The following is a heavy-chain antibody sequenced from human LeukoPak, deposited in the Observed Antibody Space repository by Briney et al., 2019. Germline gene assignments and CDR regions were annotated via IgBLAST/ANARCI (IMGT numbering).Heavy chain of an antibody. D-gene: IGHD3-3*01. Sequence: GGSLRLSCVASGFTFSSCAMSWVRQAPGKGLEWVSAISGSGAYTYHEDSVKGRFTISRDNSKNTLYLQMNSLRAEDTGVYYCAKDHYWSIDYWGRGTLVTVSS. J-gene: IGHJ4*02. CDR3: AKDHYWSIDY. CDR1: GFTFSSCA. CDR2: ISGSGAYT. V-gene: IGHV3-23*01.